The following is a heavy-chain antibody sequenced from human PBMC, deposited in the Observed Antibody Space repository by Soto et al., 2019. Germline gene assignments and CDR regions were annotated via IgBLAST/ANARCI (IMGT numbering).Heavy chain of an antibody. Sequence: QVQLVQSGAEVKKPGASVTVSCKASGYTFTSYDITWVRQATGHGLEWMGWMNPNSGNTGYAQKFQGSVTMTRNTSISTADMELSSVRSEDTAVYYGARGVGRSSTPGDWGQGTLVTVSS. CDR3: ARGVGRSSTPGD. V-gene: IGHV1-8*01. D-gene: IGHD2-2*01. CDR2: MNPNSGNT. CDR1: GYTFTSYD. J-gene: IGHJ4*02.